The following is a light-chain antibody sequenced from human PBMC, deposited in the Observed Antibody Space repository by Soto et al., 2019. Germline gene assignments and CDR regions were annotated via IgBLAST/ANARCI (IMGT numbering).Light chain of an antibody. V-gene: IGLV2-23*01. CDR3: WSYAGSSTVV. CDR2: EAT. Sequence: QSVLTQPTSVSGSPGQSITISCTGISSNIGSYNLVSWYQQRPGKAPKLMIYEATKRPSGVSNRFSGSKSGNTASLTISGLQGEDGADYYCWSYAGSSTVVFGGGTKLTVL. CDR1: SSNIGSYNL. J-gene: IGLJ2*01.